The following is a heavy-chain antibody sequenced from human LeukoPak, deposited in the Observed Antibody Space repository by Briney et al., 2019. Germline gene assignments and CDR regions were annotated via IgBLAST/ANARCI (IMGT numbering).Heavy chain of an antibody. V-gene: IGHV1-69*13. J-gene: IGHJ4*02. Sequence: ASVKVSCKASGGTFSSYAISWVRQAPGQGLEWMGGIIPIFGTANYAQKFQGRVTTTADESTSTAYMELSSLRSEDTAVYYCAIGPLYRFLEWLSHYYFDSWGQGTLVTVSS. CDR2: IIPIFGTA. CDR1: GGTFSSYA. D-gene: IGHD3-3*01. CDR3: AIGPLYRFLEWLSHYYFDS.